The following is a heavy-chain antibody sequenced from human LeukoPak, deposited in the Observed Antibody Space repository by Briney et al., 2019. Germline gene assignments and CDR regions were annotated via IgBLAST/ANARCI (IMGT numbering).Heavy chain of an antibody. D-gene: IGHD3-16*01. CDR3: AKDQRGLPGGNAFDI. V-gene: IGHV3-23*01. Sequence: GGSLRLSCAASEFTFSSFAMSWVRQAPGKGLEWVSTIRGSGGSTYYADSVKGRFTISRDNSKNTLYLQMNSLRAEDTAVYYCAKDQRGLPGGNAFDIWGQGTMVTVSS. CDR1: EFTFSSFA. J-gene: IGHJ3*02. CDR2: IRGSGGST.